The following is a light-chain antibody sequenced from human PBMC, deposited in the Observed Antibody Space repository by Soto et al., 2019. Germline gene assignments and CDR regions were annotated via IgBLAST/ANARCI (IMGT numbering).Light chain of an antibody. CDR3: YSDARTYVYV. CDR2: DVT. V-gene: IGLV2-11*01. J-gene: IGLJ1*01. CDR1: SSDVGGYDF. Sequence: QSALTQPRSVSGSPGQSVTISCTGSSSDVGGYDFVSWYQQHPGKAPKLLIYDVTKRPSGVPDRFSASKSGNTASLTISGLQAGDESVYCSYSDARTYVYVFGAGTKLTVL.